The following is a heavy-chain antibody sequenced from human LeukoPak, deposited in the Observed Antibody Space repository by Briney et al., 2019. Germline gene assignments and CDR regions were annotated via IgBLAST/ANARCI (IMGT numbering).Heavy chain of an antibody. D-gene: IGHD6-6*01. CDR1: SGSISSGSYY. Sequence: SETLSLTCTVSSGSISSGSYYWSWIRQPDGKGLERLGRIYTSGSTNYNPSLKSRVTISVDTSKNQFSLKLSSVTAADTAVYYCARALAPSIAARPGDYWGQGTLVTVSS. CDR3: ARALAPSIAARPGDY. V-gene: IGHV4-61*02. CDR2: IYTSGST. J-gene: IGHJ4*02.